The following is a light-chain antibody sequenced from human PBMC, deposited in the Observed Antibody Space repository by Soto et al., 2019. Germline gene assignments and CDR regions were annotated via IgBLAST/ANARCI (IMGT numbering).Light chain of an antibody. J-gene: IGKJ4*01. CDR2: GAS. V-gene: IGKV3-15*01. CDR1: QSVSSD. CDR3: QQYNNWALVI. Sequence: EIVMTQSPATLSVSPGERVTLSCRASQSVSSDLAWYQQKPGQAPRLLIYGASTRATGIPARFSGSGSGTEFTLTISSLQSEEFAVYYCQQYNNWALVIFGGGTKVEIQ.